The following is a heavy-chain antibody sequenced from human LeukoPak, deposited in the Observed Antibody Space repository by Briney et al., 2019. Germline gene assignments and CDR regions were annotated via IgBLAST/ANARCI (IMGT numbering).Heavy chain of an antibody. J-gene: IGHJ6*04. Sequence: GGSLRLSCAVSGFTFSNYGMQWVRQAPGEGLEWVAFIRSDGSNTYYADSVKGRFTISRDNSQNTLYLQMNSLRAEDTAVYYCAELGITMIGGVWGKGTTVTISS. CDR3: AELGITMIGGV. CDR2: IRSDGSNT. V-gene: IGHV3-30*02. D-gene: IGHD3-10*02. CDR1: GFTFSNYG.